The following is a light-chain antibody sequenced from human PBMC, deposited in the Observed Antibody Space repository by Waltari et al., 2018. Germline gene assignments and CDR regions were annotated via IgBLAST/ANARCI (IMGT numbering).Light chain of an antibody. J-gene: IGKJ2*01. CDR1: QRISRN. V-gene: IGKV3-15*01. CDR2: GAS. Sequence: EILMTQSPATLSVSPGEGATLPCRASQRISRNLAWYQQKPGQAPRLLIYGASTRAAGVPARFSGSGSGTEFTLTISSLQSEDFAVYYCQQYNNWRTFGQGTKLEIK. CDR3: QQYNNWRT.